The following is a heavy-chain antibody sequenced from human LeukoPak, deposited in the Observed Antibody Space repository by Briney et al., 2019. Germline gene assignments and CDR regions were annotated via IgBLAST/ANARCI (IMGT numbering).Heavy chain of an antibody. CDR1: GGSISSGDYY. CDR3: ARPDYYDSSGYQH. Sequence: SETLSLTCTVSGGSISSGDYYWSWIRQPPGKGLEWIGYIYYSGSTYYNPSLKSRVTISVDTSKNQFSLKLSSVTAADTAVYYCARPDYYDSSGYQHWGQGTLVTVSS. D-gene: IGHD3-22*01. V-gene: IGHV4-30-4*01. CDR2: IYYSGST. J-gene: IGHJ1*01.